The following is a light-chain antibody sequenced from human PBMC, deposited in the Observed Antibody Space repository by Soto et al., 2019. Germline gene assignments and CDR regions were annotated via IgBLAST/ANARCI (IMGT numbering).Light chain of an antibody. V-gene: IGKV3-20*01. CDR1: QSLRSS. CDR3: QHYGASPYT. Sequence: EIVLTQSPGTLSLSPGERATLSCRASQSLRSSLAWYQQKPGQAPRLLIYGASNRATGIPDRFSGSGSGTDFTLTISRLEPEDFAVYYCQHYGASPYTFGQGTRLEI. J-gene: IGKJ5*01. CDR2: GAS.